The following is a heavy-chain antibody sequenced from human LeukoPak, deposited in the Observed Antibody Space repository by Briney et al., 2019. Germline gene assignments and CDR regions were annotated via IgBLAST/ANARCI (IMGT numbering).Heavy chain of an antibody. V-gene: IGHV3-23*01. CDR2: MSGSGGST. D-gene: IGHD2-2*03. CDR3: ARVRGYCSSTSCYRYYYMDV. CDR1: GFTFSNYG. Sequence: GGSLRLSCAASGFTFSNYGMSWVRQAPGKGLEWVSGMSGSGGSTHYADSVKGRFTISRDNSKNTLYLQMNSLRAEDTAVYYCARVRGYCSSTSCYRYYYMDVWGKGTTVTVSS. J-gene: IGHJ6*03.